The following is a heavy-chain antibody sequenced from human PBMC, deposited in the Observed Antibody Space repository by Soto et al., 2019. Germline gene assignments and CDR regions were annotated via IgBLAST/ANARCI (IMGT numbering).Heavy chain of an antibody. V-gene: IGHV4-30-4*01. D-gene: IGHD3-10*01. CDR2: IYYSGST. Sequence: PSETLSLTCSVSGGSISSGDYYWNWIRQPPGKGLEWIGHIYYSGSTYYNSSLKSRVTISLDTSKNQFSLKLSSVTAADTAVFYCASGGSGSYYKNWFDPWGQGTLVTVSS. J-gene: IGHJ5*02. CDR1: GGSISSGDYY. CDR3: ASGGSGSYYKNWFDP.